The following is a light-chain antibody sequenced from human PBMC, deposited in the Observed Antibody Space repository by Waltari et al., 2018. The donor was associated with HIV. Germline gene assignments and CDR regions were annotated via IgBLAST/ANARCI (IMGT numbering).Light chain of an antibody. CDR3: SSYTDSSTLVI. Sequence: QSALTQPASVSGSPGQSITISCTGTTSDVGGYKYVSWYQQHPGKAPKLLIFEVTHRPSGGSKRFSGSKSGNTASLTSAGLQAEDEAEYYCSSYTDSSTLVIFGGGTKLTV. J-gene: IGLJ2*01. CDR2: EVT. V-gene: IGLV2-14*01. CDR1: TSDVGGYKY.